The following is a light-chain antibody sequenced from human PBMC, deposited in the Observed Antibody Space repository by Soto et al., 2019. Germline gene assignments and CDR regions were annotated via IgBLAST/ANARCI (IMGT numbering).Light chain of an antibody. CDR3: QQSHSTPPA. CDR2: GAS. J-gene: IGKJ5*01. V-gene: IGKV1-39*01. CDR1: QTISRY. Sequence: DIQMTQSPSSLSASVGDRVTITCRASQTISRYLNWYQQKPGKAPNLLIFGASTLQSGVPSRFSGSGSGTDFTLTISSLQPEDVATYFCQQSHSTPPAFGQGTRREIK.